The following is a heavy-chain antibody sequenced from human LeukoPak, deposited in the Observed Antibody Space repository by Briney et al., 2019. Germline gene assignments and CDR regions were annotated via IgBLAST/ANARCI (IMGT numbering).Heavy chain of an antibody. D-gene: IGHD4-17*01. CDR1: GYPFTSYE. V-gene: IGHV1-8*01. CDR3: ARETIYGDRFRHFDY. CDR2: MKPDSGNS. J-gene: IGHJ4*02. Sequence: ASVKVSCKASGYPFTSYEINWVRQATGEGLEWMGWMKPDSGNSAYAQKFRGRVTLSSNSSINTAYMEVSSLGSDDTAVYFCARETIYGDRFRHFDYWGQGTLVTVSS.